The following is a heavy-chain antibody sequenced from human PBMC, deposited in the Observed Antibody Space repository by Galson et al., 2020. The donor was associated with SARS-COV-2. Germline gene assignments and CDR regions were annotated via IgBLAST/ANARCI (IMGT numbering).Heavy chain of an antibody. D-gene: IGHD1-26*01. CDR2: ISSGGSSI. CDR1: GFTFSDYY. Sequence: TGGSLRLSCAASGFTFSDYYMTWIRQAPGKGLGWVSYISSGGSSIHYADSVKGRFTISRDNAKNSLYLQMNSLRAEDTAVYYCARAQQRDLLYGLDYWGQGTLVTVSS. CDR3: ARAQQRDLLYGLDY. V-gene: IGHV3-11*01. J-gene: IGHJ4*02.